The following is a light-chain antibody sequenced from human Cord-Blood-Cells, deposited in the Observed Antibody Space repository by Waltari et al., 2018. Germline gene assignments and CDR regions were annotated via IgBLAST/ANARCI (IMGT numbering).Light chain of an antibody. CDR3: QSYDSSLSGWV. CDR1: ISHIGAGYA. Sequence: QSVLTPPPSVSGAPGQRVTIACTGSISHIGAGYAVHWYQQLPGTAPKLLIYGNSNRPSGVPDRFSGSKSGTSASLAITGLQAEDEADYYCQSYDSSLSGWVFGGGTKLTVL. J-gene: IGLJ3*02. CDR2: GNS. V-gene: IGLV1-40*01.